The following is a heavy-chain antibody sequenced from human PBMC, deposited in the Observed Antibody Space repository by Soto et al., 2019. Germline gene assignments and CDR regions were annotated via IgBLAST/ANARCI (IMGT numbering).Heavy chain of an antibody. CDR3: ARDPYDSSVPEEMDV. D-gene: IGHD3-22*01. CDR1: GFTFSTYA. Sequence: GGSLRLSCASSGFTFSTYAMAWVRQAPGKGLEWVSGVSASGLNTDYADPVKGRFYISRDNSKNTVSLHMNSLRAEDTALYYCARDPYDSSVPEEMDVWGQGTTVTVSS. CDR2: VSASGLNT. V-gene: IGHV3-23*01. J-gene: IGHJ6*02.